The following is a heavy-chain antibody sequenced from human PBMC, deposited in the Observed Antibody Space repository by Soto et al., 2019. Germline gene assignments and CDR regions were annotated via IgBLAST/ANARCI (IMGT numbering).Heavy chain of an antibody. CDR2: IYYSGST. Sequence: QVQLQESGPGLVKPSQTLSLTCTVSGGSISSGGYYWSWIRQHPGKGLEWIGYIYYSGSTYYNPSLKSRLTISVDTSKNQFSLKLSSVTAADTAVYYCARMYDASGYNWFDPWGQGTLVTVSS. CDR3: ARMYDASGYNWFDP. J-gene: IGHJ5*02. V-gene: IGHV4-31*03. CDR1: GGSISSGGYY. D-gene: IGHD3-22*01.